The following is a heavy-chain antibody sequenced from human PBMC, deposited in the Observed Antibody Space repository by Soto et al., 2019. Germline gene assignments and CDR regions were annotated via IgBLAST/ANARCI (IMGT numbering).Heavy chain of an antibody. CDR1: GFTFSSYS. V-gene: IGHV3-21*01. Sequence: EVQLVESGGGLVKPGGSLRLSCAASGFTFSSYSMNWVRQAPGKGLEWVSSISPSSSYIYYEDSLKGRFTISRDNAKNSLYLQMSSLRAEDTAVYYCARGANYYARGGYCAYWGQGTLVTVSS. D-gene: IGHD3-22*01. CDR2: ISPSSSYI. CDR3: ARGANYYARGGYCAY. J-gene: IGHJ4*02.